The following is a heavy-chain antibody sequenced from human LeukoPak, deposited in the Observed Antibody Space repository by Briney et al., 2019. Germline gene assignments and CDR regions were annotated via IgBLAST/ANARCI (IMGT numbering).Heavy chain of an antibody. CDR1: GFTFSSYW. CDR2: INSDGSST. D-gene: IGHD2-15*01. CDR3: ARAGYCSGGSCYSLGGYFDY. J-gene: IGHJ4*02. V-gene: IGHV3-74*01. Sequence: GGSLRLSCAASGFTFSSYWMHWVRQAPGKGLVWVSRINSDGSSTSYADSVKGRFTISRDNAKNTLYLQMNSLRAEDTAVYYCARAGYCSGGSCYSLGGYFDYWGQGTLVTVSS.